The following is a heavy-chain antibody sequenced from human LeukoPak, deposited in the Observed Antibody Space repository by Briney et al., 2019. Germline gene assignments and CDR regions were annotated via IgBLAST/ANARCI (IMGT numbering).Heavy chain of an antibody. V-gene: IGHV1-24*01. Sequence: ASVKVSCKVSGYTLTELSMHWVRQAPGKGLEWMGGFYPEDGETIYAQKFQGRVTMTEDTSTDTAYMELSSLRSEDTAVYYCATDQGLYGSGKPLPADYWGQGTLVTVSS. CDR1: GYTLTELS. D-gene: IGHD3-10*01. CDR3: ATDQGLYGSGKPLPADY. CDR2: FYPEDGET. J-gene: IGHJ4*02.